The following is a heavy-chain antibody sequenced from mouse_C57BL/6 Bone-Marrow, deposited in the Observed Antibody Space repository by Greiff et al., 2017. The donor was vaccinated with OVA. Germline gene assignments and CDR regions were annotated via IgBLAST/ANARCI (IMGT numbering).Heavy chain of an antibody. CDR1: GYTFTSYW. CDR2: IYPGSGST. V-gene: IGHV1-55*01. D-gene: IGHD6-5*01. CDR3: AMGPIYYFDY. Sequence: QVQLKQPGAELVKPGASVKMSCKASGYTFTSYWITWVKQRPGQGLEWIGDIYPGSGSTNYNEKFKSKATLTVDTSSSTAYMQLSSPTSEDSAVYYCAMGPIYYFDYWGQGTTLTVSS. J-gene: IGHJ2*01.